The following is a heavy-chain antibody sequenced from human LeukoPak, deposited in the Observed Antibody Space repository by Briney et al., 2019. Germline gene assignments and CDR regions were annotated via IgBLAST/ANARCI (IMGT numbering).Heavy chain of an antibody. V-gene: IGHV3-23*01. Sequence: GGSLRLSCAASGFTFSSYAMSWVRQAPGKGLEWVSGISGSGGNTYQADSVKGRFTISRDNSKNTLYLQMNSLRAEDTAVYYCARRNSYYYYLDVWGKRTTVTISS. CDR1: GFTFSSYA. CDR3: ARRNSYYYYLDV. CDR2: ISGSGGNT. J-gene: IGHJ6*03.